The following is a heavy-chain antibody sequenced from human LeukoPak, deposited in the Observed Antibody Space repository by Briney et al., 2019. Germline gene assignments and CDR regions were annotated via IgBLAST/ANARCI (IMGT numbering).Heavy chain of an antibody. CDR2: MNPNSGNT. V-gene: IGHV1-8*03. Sequence: GASVMVSCKASGYTFTSYDINWVRQATGQGLEWMGWMNPNSGNTGYAQKFQGRVTITRNTSISTAYMELSSLRSEDTAVYYCATELVTKYQLVTCDYWGQGTLVTVSS. CDR3: ATELVTKYQLVTCDY. CDR1: GYTFTSYD. J-gene: IGHJ4*02. D-gene: IGHD2-2*01.